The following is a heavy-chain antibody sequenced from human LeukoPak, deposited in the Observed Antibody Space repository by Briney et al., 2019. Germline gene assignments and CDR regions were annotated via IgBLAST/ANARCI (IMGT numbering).Heavy chain of an antibody. CDR1: GFTLSDYW. V-gene: IGHV3-74*01. D-gene: IGHD6-13*01. CDR3: ARSAAGLDY. CDR2: INDDGRST. J-gene: IGHJ4*02. Sequence: GGSLRLSCAASGFTLSDYWMHWVRQVPGKGLVWVSRINDDGRSTSEAVSVKGRLTISRDNAKNTLYLQMNSLRVEDTAIYYCARSAAGLDYWGQGTLVTVSS.